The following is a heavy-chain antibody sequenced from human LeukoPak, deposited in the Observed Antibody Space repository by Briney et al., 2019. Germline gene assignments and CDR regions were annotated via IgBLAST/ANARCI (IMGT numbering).Heavy chain of an antibody. D-gene: IGHD2-15*01. CDR1: GGSISSYY. V-gene: IGHV4-59*01. Sequence: SETLSLTCTVSGGSISSYYWSWIRQPPGKGLEWIGYIYYSGSTNYNPSLKSRVTISVDTSKNQFSLKLSSVTAADTAVYYCARVLRDCSGGSCKAYYYYMDVWGKGTTVTVSS. CDR2: IYYSGST. J-gene: IGHJ6*03. CDR3: ARVLRDCSGGSCKAYYYYMDV.